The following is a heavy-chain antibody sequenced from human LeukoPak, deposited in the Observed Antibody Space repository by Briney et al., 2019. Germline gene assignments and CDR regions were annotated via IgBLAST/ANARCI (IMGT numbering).Heavy chain of an antibody. V-gene: IGHV3-48*04. J-gene: IGHJ4*02. CDR3: ARDFSYLWFGEFDY. D-gene: IGHD3-10*01. CDR1: GFTFSSYS. Sequence: GGSLRLSCAASGFTFSSYSMNWVRQAPGKGLEWVSYISSSSSTIYYADSVKGRFTISRDNAKNSLYLQMNSLRAEDTAVYYCARDFSYLWFGEFDYWGQGTLVTVSS. CDR2: ISSSSSTI.